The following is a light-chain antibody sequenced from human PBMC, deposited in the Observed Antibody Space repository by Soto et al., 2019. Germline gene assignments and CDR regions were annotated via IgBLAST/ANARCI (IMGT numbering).Light chain of an antibody. CDR1: QSLVHSNGDTY. CDR2: RVS. J-gene: IGKJ1*01. Sequence: DIVMTQTPLSSPVTLGQPATISCRSSQSLVHSNGDTYLSWLHQRPGQPPRLLIYRVSNRFPGVPDSFSGSGAGTDFTLKISRVEAEDVGVYYCMQATHWPRAFGQGTKVEIK. V-gene: IGKV2-24*01. CDR3: MQATHWPRA.